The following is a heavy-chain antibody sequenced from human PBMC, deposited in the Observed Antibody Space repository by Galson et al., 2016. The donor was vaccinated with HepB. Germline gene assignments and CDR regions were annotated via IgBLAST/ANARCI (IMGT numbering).Heavy chain of an antibody. V-gene: IGHV3-23*01. D-gene: IGHD3-16*01. CDR2: ISGSGDNT. Sequence: SLRLSCAASGFTFSIYAMSWVRQAPGKGLEWVSSISGSGDNTYYADSVKDRFTISRDNSKNALYLQMSSLRAEDTAVYYCAKLGTKDSWGQGTHVTVSS. J-gene: IGHJ4*02. CDR3: AKLGTKDS. CDR1: GFTFSIYA.